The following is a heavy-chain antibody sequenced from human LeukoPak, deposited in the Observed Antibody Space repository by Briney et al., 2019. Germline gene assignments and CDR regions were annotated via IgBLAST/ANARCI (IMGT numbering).Heavy chain of an antibody. CDR3: ARDRSITMVRGVIVIPEWFDP. D-gene: IGHD3-10*01. J-gene: IGHJ5*02. CDR2: IYYSGST. V-gene: IGHV4-59*12. CDR1: GDSISYYY. Sequence: SETLSLTCAVSGDSISYYYWTWIRQPPGKGLEWIGHIYYSGSTNYNPSLKSRVTISVDTSKNQFSLKLSSVTAADTAVYYCARDRSITMVRGVIVIPEWFDPWGQGTLVTVSS.